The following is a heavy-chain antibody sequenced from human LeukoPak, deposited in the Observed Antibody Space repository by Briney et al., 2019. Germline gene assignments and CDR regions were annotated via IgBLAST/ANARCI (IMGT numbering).Heavy chain of an antibody. Sequence: GGSLRLSCAASGFTFSSYWMTWVRQAPGKGLEWVANIKQDGSEKYYVDSVKGRFTISRDNAKNSLYLQMNGLRAEDTAVYYCARGLVVGPSAHSAIFDYWGQGTLVTVSS. V-gene: IGHV3-7*01. J-gene: IGHJ4*02. CDR2: IKQDGSEK. CDR3: ARGLVVGPSAHSAIFDY. CDR1: GFTFSSYW. D-gene: IGHD2-2*01.